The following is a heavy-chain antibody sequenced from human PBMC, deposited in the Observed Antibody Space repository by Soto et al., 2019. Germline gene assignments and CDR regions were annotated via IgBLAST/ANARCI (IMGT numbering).Heavy chain of an antibody. CDR2: IYYSGST. V-gene: IGHV4-30-4*01. Sequence: KPSETLSPTCTVSGGSISSGDYYWSWIRQPPGKGLEWIGYIYYSGSTYYNPSLKSRVTISVDTSKNQFSLKLSSVTAADTAVYYCARDPWDNWNDDYYGMDVWGQGTTVTVSS. CDR3: ARDPWDNWNDDYYGMDV. J-gene: IGHJ6*02. D-gene: IGHD1-20*01. CDR1: GGSISSGDYY.